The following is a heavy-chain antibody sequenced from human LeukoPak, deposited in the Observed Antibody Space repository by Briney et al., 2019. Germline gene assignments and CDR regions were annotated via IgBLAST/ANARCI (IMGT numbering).Heavy chain of an antibody. J-gene: IGHJ4*02. V-gene: IGHV4-34*01. CDR1: GGSFSGYY. Sequence: SETLSLTSSVYGGSFSGYYWSWIRQPPGKGLEWIGEINHSGSTNYNPSLKRRVTISVDTSKNQFSLNLSSVTAADTAVYYCARAEATWIQLWSRYWGQGTLVTVSS. D-gene: IGHD5-18*01. CDR2: INHSGST. CDR3: ARAEATWIQLWSRY.